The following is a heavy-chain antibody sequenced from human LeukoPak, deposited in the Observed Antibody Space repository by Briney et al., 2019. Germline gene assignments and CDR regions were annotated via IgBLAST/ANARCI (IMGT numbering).Heavy chain of an antibody. V-gene: IGHV4-39*01. CDR2: IYYSGST. D-gene: IGHD2-2*01. CDR3: SRHRQLHRGIVDY. CDR1: GGSISSSSYH. J-gene: IGHJ4*02. Sequence: ASETLSLTCSVSGGSISSSSYHWGWIRQPPGKGLEWIGSIYYSGSTQYNPSLKGRVTISADTPKNHFSLELSSVTAADTALYYCSRHRQLHRGIVDYWGQGTLVTVSS.